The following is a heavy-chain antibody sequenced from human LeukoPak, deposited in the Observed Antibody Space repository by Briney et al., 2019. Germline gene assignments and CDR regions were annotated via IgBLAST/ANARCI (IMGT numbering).Heavy chain of an antibody. J-gene: IGHJ3*02. D-gene: IGHD1-26*01. CDR1: GGSFSGCY. V-gene: IGHV4-34*01. CDR2: INHSGST. CDR3: ARVSSPWSPRDAFDI. Sequence: SETLSLTCAVYGGSFSGCYWSWIRQPPGKGLEWIGEINHSGSTNYNPSLKSRVTISVDTSKNQFSLRLSSVTAADTAVYYCARVSSPWSPRDAFDIWGQGTMVTVSS.